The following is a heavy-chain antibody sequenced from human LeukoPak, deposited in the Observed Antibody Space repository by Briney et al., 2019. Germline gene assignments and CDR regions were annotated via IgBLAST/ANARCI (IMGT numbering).Heavy chain of an antibody. V-gene: IGHV4-34*01. CDR2: INHSGST. D-gene: IGHD6-13*01. CDR1: GGSFSGYY. CDR3: ARSRPAYSSSWAFNGAFDI. Sequence: SETLSLTCAVYGGSFSGYYWSWIRQPPGKGLEWIGEINHSGSTNYNPSLKSRVTISVDTSKNQFSLKLSSVTAADTAVYYCARSRPAYSSSWAFNGAFDIWGQGTMVTVSS. J-gene: IGHJ3*02.